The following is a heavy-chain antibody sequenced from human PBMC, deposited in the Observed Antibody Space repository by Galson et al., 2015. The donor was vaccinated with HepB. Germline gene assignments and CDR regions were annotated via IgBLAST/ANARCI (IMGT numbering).Heavy chain of an antibody. CDR3: ARDRGSYGVPYFDY. V-gene: IGHV4-59*01. J-gene: IGHJ4*02. D-gene: IGHD1-26*01. Sequence: ETLSLTCTVSGASISSYYWNWIRQPPGKGLEWIGYIYYTGSTNYNPSLKSRVTISVDTSKNQFSLKLSSVTAADTAVYYCARDRGSYGVPYFDYWGQGTLVTVSS. CDR2: IYYTGST. CDR1: GASISSYY.